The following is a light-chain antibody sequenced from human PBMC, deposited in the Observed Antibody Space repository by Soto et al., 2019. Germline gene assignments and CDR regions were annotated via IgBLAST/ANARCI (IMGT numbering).Light chain of an antibody. CDR3: LSYTSSDTYV. CDR1: STDVGGYKY. CDR2: DVT. V-gene: IGLV2-14*01. Sequence: QSALTQPASVSGSPGQSITISCTGTSTDVGGYKYVSWYQQHPGKAPKFMIYDVTSRPSGISNRFSGSKSGNTAFLIISGLQAEDEADYCCLSYTSSDTYVFGTGTKVTVL. J-gene: IGLJ1*01.